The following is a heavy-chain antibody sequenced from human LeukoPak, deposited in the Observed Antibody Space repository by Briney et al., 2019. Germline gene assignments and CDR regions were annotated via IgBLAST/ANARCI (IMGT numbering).Heavy chain of an antibody. Sequence: SETLSLTCTVSDVSISSGDYYWSWIRQPPGKGLEWVGYMYYSGSAYYNPSLKSRATISVDTSKNQFSLKLSSVTAADTAVYFCARPYYYDSRIDPWGQGTLVTVSS. CDR2: MYYSGSA. CDR3: ARPYYYDSRIDP. D-gene: IGHD3-22*01. J-gene: IGHJ5*02. V-gene: IGHV4-30-4*01. CDR1: DVSISSGDYY.